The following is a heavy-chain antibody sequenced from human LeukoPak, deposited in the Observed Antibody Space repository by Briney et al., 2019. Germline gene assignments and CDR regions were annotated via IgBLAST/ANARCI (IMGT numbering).Heavy chain of an antibody. Sequence: SETLSLXCTVSGGSISSYYWSWIRQPPGKGLEWIGYIYYSGSTNYNPSLKSRVTISVDTSKNQFSLKLSSVTAADTAVYYCASSLYSGSYGAADYWGQGTLVTVSS. V-gene: IGHV4-59*01. CDR3: ASSLYSGSYGAADY. J-gene: IGHJ4*02. CDR2: IYYSGST. D-gene: IGHD1-26*01. CDR1: GGSISSYY.